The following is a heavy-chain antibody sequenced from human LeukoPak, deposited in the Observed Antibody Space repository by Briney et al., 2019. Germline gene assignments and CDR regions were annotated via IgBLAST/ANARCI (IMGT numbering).Heavy chain of an antibody. J-gene: IGHJ4*02. V-gene: IGHV3-53*01. CDR3: AKPHGAAY. Sequence: GGSLRLSCAASGFTVITNDMTWVRQAPGKGLEWVSLISYNGDDTFYADSVKGRFTISRDNSKNTLYLHIDSLRVDDTAMYFCAKPHGAAYWGQGTLVTVSS. CDR2: ISYNGDDT. D-gene: IGHD3-10*01. CDR1: GFTVITND.